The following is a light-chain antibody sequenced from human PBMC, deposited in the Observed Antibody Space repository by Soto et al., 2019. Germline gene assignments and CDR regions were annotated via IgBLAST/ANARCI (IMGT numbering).Light chain of an antibody. CDR2: GAS. J-gene: IGKJ2*01. CDR3: LQYGSSPPYT. CDR1: RSVSSSY. V-gene: IGKV3-20*01. Sequence: EIVLTQSPGTLSLSPGERATLSCWASRSVSSSYLAWYQQKPGQAPRLLIYGASSRATGIPDRFSGSGSGTDFTLTISRLEPEDFAVYYCLQYGSSPPYTFGQGTKLEIK.